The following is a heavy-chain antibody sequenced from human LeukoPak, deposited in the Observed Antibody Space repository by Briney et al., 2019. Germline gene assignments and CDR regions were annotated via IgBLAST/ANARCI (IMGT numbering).Heavy chain of an antibody. V-gene: IGHV4-34*01. CDR3: ASSLVYSDTSGSRGVFDS. Sequence: KTSETLSLTCAVYGGSFSDYYWSWIRQPPGKGLEWIGEINHSGSPNYNVSLKSRVTISVDTSKNQFSLRLTSVAAADTAVYYCASSLVYSDTSGSRGVFDSWGQGTLVTVSS. J-gene: IGHJ4*02. D-gene: IGHD3-22*01. CDR1: GGSFSDYY. CDR2: INHSGSP.